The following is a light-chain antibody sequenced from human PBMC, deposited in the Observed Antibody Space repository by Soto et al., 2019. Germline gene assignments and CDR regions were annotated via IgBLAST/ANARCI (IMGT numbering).Light chain of an antibody. V-gene: IGKV3-11*01. CDR1: QSISSS. CDR2: DAS. CDR3: QQRSSWIT. J-gene: IGKJ5*01. Sequence: IVLTQSPPTLSLWPGETAVLSCRASQSISSSLSWYQQIPGQAPRLLIYDASNSAPGIPARFSGSGSGTVFTLTISSLEPEDFALYYCQQRSSWITFGQGTRLEIE.